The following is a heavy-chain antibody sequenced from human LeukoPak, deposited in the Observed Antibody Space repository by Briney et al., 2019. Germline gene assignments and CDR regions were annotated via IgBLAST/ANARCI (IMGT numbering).Heavy chain of an antibody. V-gene: IGHV4-34*01. CDR2: INHSGST. CDR1: GGSISGYY. D-gene: IGHD3-10*01. J-gene: IGHJ6*01. Sequence: SETLSLTCTVSGGSISGYYWSWIRQPPGKGLEWIGEINHSGSTNYNPSLNSRVTISVDTSKNQCSLKLSSVTAADTAVYYCATLGVRFGEHTPGYYYGMDVWGQGTTVTVS. CDR3: ATLGVRFGEHTPGYYYGMDV.